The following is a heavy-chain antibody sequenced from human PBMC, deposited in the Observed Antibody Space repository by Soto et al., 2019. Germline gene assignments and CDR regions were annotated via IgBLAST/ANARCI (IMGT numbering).Heavy chain of an antibody. D-gene: IGHD3-3*01. CDR2: MNPNRGNT. J-gene: IGHJ6*02. CDR1: GYTFTSYD. V-gene: IGHV1-8*01. CDR3: ASGRRAVTIFGLVTPYYYYGMDV. Sequence: QVQLVQSGAEVKKPGASVKVSCKASGYTFTSYDITWVRQVTGQGLEWMGWMNPNRGNTGYAQKFQGRVTMTRNTSISTAYMERSSLRPDDTAGYYCASGRRAVTIFGLVTPYYYYGMDVWGQGTTVTVSS.